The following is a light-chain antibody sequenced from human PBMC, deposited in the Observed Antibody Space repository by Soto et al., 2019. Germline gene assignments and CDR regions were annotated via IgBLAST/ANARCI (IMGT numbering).Light chain of an antibody. CDR3: SSYTTSSTMV. V-gene: IGLV2-14*03. Sequence: QSALTQPASVSGSPGQSITVSCTGNSSNFANYKYVSWFQQHPGKAPKLIIFDVSYRPSGASNRFSGSLSGNTASLTISGLLAEDEADYYCSSYTTSSTMVFGGGTKVTVL. CDR2: DVS. CDR1: SSNFANYKY. J-gene: IGLJ2*01.